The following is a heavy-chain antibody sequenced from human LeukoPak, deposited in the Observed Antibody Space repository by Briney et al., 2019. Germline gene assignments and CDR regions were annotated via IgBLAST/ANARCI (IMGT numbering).Heavy chain of an antibody. Sequence: GGSLRLSCADSGLTFVKTWMTWVRQAPGQGLEWVGRIKSKSDGGTIDYAAPVKGRFIISRDDSKSTLYLQMNSLKIEDTAVYYCTSERYCSGASCFYYWGQGTLVTVSS. J-gene: IGHJ4*02. CDR2: IKSKSDGGTI. V-gene: IGHV3-15*01. CDR1: GLTFVKTW. CDR3: TSERYCSGASCFYY. D-gene: IGHD2-15*01.